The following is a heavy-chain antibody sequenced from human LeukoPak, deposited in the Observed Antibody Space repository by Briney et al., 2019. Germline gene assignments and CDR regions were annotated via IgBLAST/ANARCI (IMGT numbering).Heavy chain of an antibody. CDR2: INPNSGGA. Sequence: ASVKVSCKASGYTFTSYGISWVRQAPGQGLEWMGRINPNSGGANYAQKFQGRVTMTRDTSISTAYMELSRLRSDDTAVYYCAREFQRPHSGSYYRIGYWGQGTLVTVSS. V-gene: IGHV1-2*06. J-gene: IGHJ4*02. CDR3: AREFQRPHSGSYYRIGY. D-gene: IGHD1-26*01. CDR1: GYTFTSYG.